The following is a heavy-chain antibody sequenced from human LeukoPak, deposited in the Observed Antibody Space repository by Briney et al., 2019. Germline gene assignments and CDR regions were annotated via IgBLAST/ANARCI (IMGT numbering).Heavy chain of an antibody. CDR1: GFTFDDYA. J-gene: IGHJ4*02. V-gene: IGHV3-9*01. CDR3: AKDRGGWYGVIDY. CDR2: ISWNSGSI. Sequence: SLRLSCAASGFTFDDYAMHWVRQAPGKGLEWVSGISWNSGSIGYADSVKGRFTISRDNAKNSLYLQMNSLRAEDTALYYCAKDRGGWYGVIDYWGQGTLVTVSS. D-gene: IGHD6-19*01.